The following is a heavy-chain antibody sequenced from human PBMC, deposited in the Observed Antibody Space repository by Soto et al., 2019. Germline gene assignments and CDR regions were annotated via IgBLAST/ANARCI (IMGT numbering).Heavy chain of an antibody. CDR2: IVPIVDKS. D-gene: IGHD5-12*01. CDR3: VIVVAIPGYPDN. Sequence: QVQLVQSGAEVRQPASSVKVSCKTSGGTFSSYAISWVRQAPGQGLEWMGGIVPIVDKSTYAQKFQGRVTNTADEYTSTVYMELSSLRSDDTAVYYCVIVVAIPGYPDNWGQGTLVTVSS. J-gene: IGHJ4*02. CDR1: GGTFSSYA. V-gene: IGHV1-69*12.